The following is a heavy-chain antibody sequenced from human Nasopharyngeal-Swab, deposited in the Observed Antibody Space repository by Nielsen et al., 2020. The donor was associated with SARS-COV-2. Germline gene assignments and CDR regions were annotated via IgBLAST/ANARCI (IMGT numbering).Heavy chain of an antibody. J-gene: IGHJ3*02. CDR2: IYYSGST. CDR3: ARCPHAVLRFLEWYYAMGAFDI. Sequence: SETLSLTCTVSGGSISSSSYYWGWIRQPPGKGLEWIGSIYYSGSTYYNPSLKSRVTISVDTSKNQFSLKLSSVTAADTAVYYCARCPHAVLRFLEWYYAMGAFDIWGQGTMVTVSS. CDR1: GGSISSSSYY. D-gene: IGHD3-3*01. V-gene: IGHV4-39*01.